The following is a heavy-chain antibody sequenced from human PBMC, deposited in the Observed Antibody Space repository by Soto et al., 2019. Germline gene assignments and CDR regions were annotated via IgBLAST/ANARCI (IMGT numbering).Heavy chain of an antibody. CDR1: GFTVNRNA. V-gene: IGHV3-23*01. Sequence: PGGSLRLSCAGSGFTVNRNAMSWVRQAPGKGLEWVSGITGNSAFTYYADSVKGRFTISRDNSKNTLYLQMNTLRVEDTAVYYCAKNRDYDYDAFDVWGQGTVVTVSS. CDR2: ITGNSAFT. CDR3: AKNRDYDYDAFDV. D-gene: IGHD3-16*01. J-gene: IGHJ3*01.